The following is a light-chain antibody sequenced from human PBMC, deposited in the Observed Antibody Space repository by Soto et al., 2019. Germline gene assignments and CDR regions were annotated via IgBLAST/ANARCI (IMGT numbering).Light chain of an antibody. CDR1: SNDVGGYNY. CDR2: DVS. V-gene: IGLV2-14*01. Sequence: QSALTQPASVSGCPGQSITISCTGSSNDVGGYNYVSWYQQHPGKAPKLMIYDVSDRPSGVSNRFSGSKSGNTASLTISGLQAEDEADYYCSSYTSSSTRVFRTGTKLTVL. CDR3: SSYTSSSTRV. J-gene: IGLJ1*01.